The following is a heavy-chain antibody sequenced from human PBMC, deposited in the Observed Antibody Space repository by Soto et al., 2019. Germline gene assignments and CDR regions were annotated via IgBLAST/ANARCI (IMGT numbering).Heavy chain of an antibody. CDR1: GFTFSSYG. Sequence: GGSLRLSCAASGFTFSSYGMHWVRQAPGKGLEWVAVISYDGSNKYYADSVKGRFTISRDNSKNTLYLQMNSLRAEDTAVYYCAIDFGYNYGHDVFDIWAQGTMVP. J-gene: IGHJ3*02. V-gene: IGHV3-30*03. CDR3: AIDFGYNYGHDVFDI. D-gene: IGHD5-18*01. CDR2: ISYDGSNK.